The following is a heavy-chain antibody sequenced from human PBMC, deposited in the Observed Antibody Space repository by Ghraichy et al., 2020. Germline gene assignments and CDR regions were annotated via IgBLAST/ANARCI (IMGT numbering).Heavy chain of an antibody. V-gene: IGHV3-53*01. CDR2: IYKDGDT. D-gene: IGHD6-19*01. Sequence: GGSLRLSCAVSGLPLNNNHINWVRQAPGKGLEWVSFIYKDGDTSYADSVKGRFTISRDRAKNTEYLQMDSLRDEDTAKYYCAGSLSGLDSCDHWGQGTLVTVSS. CDR1: GLPLNNNH. CDR3: AGSLSGLDSCDH. J-gene: IGHJ4*02.